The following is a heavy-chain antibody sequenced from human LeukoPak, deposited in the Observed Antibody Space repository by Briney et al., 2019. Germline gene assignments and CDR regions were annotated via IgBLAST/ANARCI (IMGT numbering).Heavy chain of an antibody. CDR3: ANSQTYCGGDCYGY. CDR1: GFTFSGYA. V-gene: IGHV3-23*01. Sequence: QPGGSLRLSCAASGFTFSGYAMSWVRQAPGKGLEWVSAISGSGGSTYYADSVKGRFTISRDNSKNTLYLQMNSLRAEDTAVYYCANSQTYCGGDCYGYWGQGTLVTVSS. J-gene: IGHJ4*02. CDR2: ISGSGGST. D-gene: IGHD2-21*01.